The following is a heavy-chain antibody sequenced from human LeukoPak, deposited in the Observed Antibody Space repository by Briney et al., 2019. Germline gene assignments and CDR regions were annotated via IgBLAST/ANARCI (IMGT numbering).Heavy chain of an antibody. D-gene: IGHD2-21*02. V-gene: IGHV1-24*01. CDR2: FDPEDGET. J-gene: IGHJ6*02. CDR3: ATDSVTARHYYYYYGMDV. Sequence: ASVKVSCKVSGYTLTELSMHWVRQAPGKGLEWMGGFDPEDGETIHAQKFQGRVTMTEDTSTDTAYMELSSLRSEDTAVYYCATDSVTARHYYYYYGMDVWGQGTTVTVSS. CDR1: GYTLTELS.